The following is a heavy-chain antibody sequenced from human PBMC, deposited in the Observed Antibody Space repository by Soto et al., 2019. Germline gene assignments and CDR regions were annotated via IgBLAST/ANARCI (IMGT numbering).Heavy chain of an antibody. D-gene: IGHD6-13*01. CDR2: IGVAGDT. CDR3: ASGGWGSSWYEGGSRIDY. J-gene: IGHJ4*02. CDR1: GFTFSGYD. V-gene: IGHV3-13*01. Sequence: EVQLVESGGDFVQPGGSQRLSCAASGFTFSGYDMHWVRQVAGKGLEWVSAIGVAGDTYYPDSVKGRFTVSRENAKSYLYLQMNSLRVDDTAIYFCASGGWGSSWYEGGSRIDYWGQGTLVTVSS.